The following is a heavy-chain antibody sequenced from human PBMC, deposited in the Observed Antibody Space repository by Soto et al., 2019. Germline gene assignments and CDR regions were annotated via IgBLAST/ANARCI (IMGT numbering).Heavy chain of an antibody. J-gene: IGHJ3*02. CDR3: ARVDVLLWFGELLERAFDI. D-gene: IGHD3-10*01. Sequence: QVQLQESGPGLVKPSETLSLTCTVSGGSISSYYWSWIRQPPGKGLEWIGYIYYSGSTNYNPSLKSRVTISVDTSKNQFSLKLSSVTAADTAVYYCARVDVLLWFGELLERAFDIWGQGTMVTVSS. CDR2: IYYSGST. V-gene: IGHV4-59*01. CDR1: GGSISSYY.